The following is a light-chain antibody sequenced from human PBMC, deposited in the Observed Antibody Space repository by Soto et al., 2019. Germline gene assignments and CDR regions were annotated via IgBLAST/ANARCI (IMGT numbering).Light chain of an antibody. CDR1: NIGSKS. CDR2: DDS. J-gene: IGLJ3*02. CDR3: QVWDSSSDLGV. Sequence: SYELTQPPSVSVAPGQTARITCGGNNIGSKSVHWYQQKPRQAPVLVVYDDSDRPSGLPGRFSGSNSGNTATLTISRVVAGDEADYYCQVWDSSSDLGVFGGGTKLTVL. V-gene: IGLV3-21*02.